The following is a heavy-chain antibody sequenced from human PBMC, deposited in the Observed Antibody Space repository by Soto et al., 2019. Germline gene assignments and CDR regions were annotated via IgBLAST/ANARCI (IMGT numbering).Heavy chain of an antibody. CDR1: GFTFSSYS. Sequence: KPGGSLRLSCAASGFTFSSYSMNWVRQAPGKGLEWVSSISSSSSYIYYADSVKGRFTISRDNAKNSLYLQMNSLRAEDTAVYYCARTYSSSWRVYYYYGMDVWGQGTTVTVSS. D-gene: IGHD6-13*01. J-gene: IGHJ6*02. CDR3: ARTYSSSWRVYYYYGMDV. V-gene: IGHV3-21*01. CDR2: ISSSSSYI.